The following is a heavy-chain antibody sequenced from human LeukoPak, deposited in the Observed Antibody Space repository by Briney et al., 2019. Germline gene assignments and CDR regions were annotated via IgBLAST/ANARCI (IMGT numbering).Heavy chain of an antibody. CDR3: ARGIAGEWLPI. CDR2: LYFSGST. V-gene: IGHV4-59*01. D-gene: IGHD3-3*01. Sequence: SETLSLTCTVSGNSISNYYWSWIRQPPGKGLEWIGYLYFSGSTNYNPSLKSRVTISVDTSKNQFSLKLSSVTAADTAMYYCARGIAGEWLPIWRQGTLVTVSS. CDR1: GNSISNYY. J-gene: IGHJ4*02.